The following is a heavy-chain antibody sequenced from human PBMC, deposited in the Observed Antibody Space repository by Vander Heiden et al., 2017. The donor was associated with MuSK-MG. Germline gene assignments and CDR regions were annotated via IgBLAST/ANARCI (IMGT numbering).Heavy chain of an antibody. CDR3: ATASQYGSSWYGAGWFDP. V-gene: IGHV1-24*01. J-gene: IGHJ5*02. D-gene: IGHD6-13*01. CDR1: GYTLAELS. CDR2: FDPEDGET. Sequence: QVQLVQSGAEVKKPGASVKVSCKVSGYTLAELSMHWVRQAPGKGLEWMGGFDPEDGETIYAQKFQGRVTMTEDTSTDTAYMELSSLRSEDTAVYYCATASQYGSSWYGAGWFDPWGQGTLVTVSS.